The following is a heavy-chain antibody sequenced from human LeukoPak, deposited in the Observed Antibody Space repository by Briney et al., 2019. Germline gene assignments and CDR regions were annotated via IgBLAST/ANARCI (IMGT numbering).Heavy chain of an antibody. CDR3: ARDRFGYYDS. CDR2: MDYSGNT. CDR1: SGSISSGVYY. D-gene: IGHD3-16*01. V-gene: IGHV4-31*03. J-gene: IGHJ4*02. Sequence: SETLSLTCTVSSGSISSGVYYWGWIRQHPAKGLEWIGYMDYSGNTYYNTSLKNRVTISLDTSKNQLSLVLSSVTAADTAVYYCARDRFGYYDSWGQGTLVTVSS.